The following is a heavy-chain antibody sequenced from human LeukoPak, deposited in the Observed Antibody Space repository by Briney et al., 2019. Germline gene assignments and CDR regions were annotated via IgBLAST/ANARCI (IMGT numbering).Heavy chain of an antibody. CDR1: AYTFTGYY. CDR3: TRALGSDY. Sequence: GASVKVSCKASAYTFTGYYVHWVRQAPGQGLEWMGWMNPNNGDTNYAQKFQGRVTMTRDTSITTAYMELSSLRSDDTAMYYCTRALGSDYWGQGTLVTVSS. D-gene: IGHD1-26*01. CDR2: MNPNNGDT. J-gene: IGHJ4*02. V-gene: IGHV1-2*02.